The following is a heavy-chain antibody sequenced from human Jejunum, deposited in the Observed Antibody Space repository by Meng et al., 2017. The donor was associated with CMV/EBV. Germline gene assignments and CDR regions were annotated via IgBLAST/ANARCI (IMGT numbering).Heavy chain of an antibody. V-gene: IGHV2-5*02. J-gene: IGHJ5*02. CDR3: AYRRGGGSGWNWFGP. Sequence: QTPFKYSGPTLGQPTPTPPRPCRFFGFSLKTDGVGGGWIRRPPGKALEWLALIYWDDDKHYNPSLETRLAIIKNTSKNQVVLIRTDMDPVDPATYYCAYRRGGGSGWNWFGPWGQGTLVTVSS. CDR2: IYWDDDK. D-gene: IGHD6-19*01. CDR1: GFSLKTDGVG.